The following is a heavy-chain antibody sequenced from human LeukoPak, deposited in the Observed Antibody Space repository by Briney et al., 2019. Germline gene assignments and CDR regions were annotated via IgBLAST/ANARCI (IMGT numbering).Heavy chain of an antibody. V-gene: IGHV4-34*01. CDR1: GGSFSGYY. Sequence: SETLSLTCAVHGGSFSGYYWSWIRQPPGKGLEWIGEINHSGSTNYNPSLKSRVTISVDASKNQFSLKLSSVTAADTAVYYCARSRLHPIIFDYWGQGTLVTVSS. CDR3: ARSRLHPIIFDY. CDR2: INHSGST. D-gene: IGHD5-24*01. J-gene: IGHJ4*02.